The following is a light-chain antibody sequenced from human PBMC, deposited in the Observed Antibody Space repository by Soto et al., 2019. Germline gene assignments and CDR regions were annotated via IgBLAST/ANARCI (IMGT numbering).Light chain of an antibody. V-gene: IGLV1-44*01. CDR3: AVWDDNLKGL. J-gene: IGLJ2*01. Sequence: VLTQPPSMSGTPGQRVTISCSGSRSNIGGNAVTWYQQVPGTAPRLLIYANDQRPSGVSDRFSGSKSATSASLAISGLQSEDEADYYRAVWDDNLKGLFGGGTQLTVL. CDR1: RSNIGGNA. CDR2: AND.